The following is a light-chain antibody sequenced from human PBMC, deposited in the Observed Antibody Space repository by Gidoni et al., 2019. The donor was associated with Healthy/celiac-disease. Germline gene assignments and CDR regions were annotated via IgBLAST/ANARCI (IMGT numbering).Light chain of an antibody. CDR2: AAS. CDR1: QGISSY. Sequence: DIQLTQYPAFLSAPVGDRVTITCRARQGISSYLAWYQQKPGKAPKLLIYAASTLQSGVPSRFSGSGSGTEFTLTISSLQPEDFATYYCQQLNSYPLTFXGXTKVEIK. CDR3: QQLNSYPLT. V-gene: IGKV1-9*01. J-gene: IGKJ4*01.